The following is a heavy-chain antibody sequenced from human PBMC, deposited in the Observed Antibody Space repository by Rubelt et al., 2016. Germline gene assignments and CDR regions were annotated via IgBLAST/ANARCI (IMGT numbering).Heavy chain of an antibody. Sequence: EVQLVESGGGLVQPGGSLRLSCAASGFTFSSYWMHWVRQAPGKGLVWVSRINSDVSITNDADSVRGRFTISRDNAMNTLYLQMNSLRPEDTAVYYCARGSGYYTCDFWGQGTLVTVSS. CDR1: GFTFSSYW. CDR2: INSDVSIT. CDR3: ARGSGYYTCDF. V-gene: IGHV3-74*01. D-gene: IGHD3-3*01. J-gene: IGHJ4*02.